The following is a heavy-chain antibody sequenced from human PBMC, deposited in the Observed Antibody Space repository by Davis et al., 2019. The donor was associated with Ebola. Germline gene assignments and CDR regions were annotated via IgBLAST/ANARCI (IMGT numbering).Heavy chain of an antibody. CDR3: ARDFGGGNYYFDY. CDR1: GGSFSSHP. CDR2: IIPIFDTP. V-gene: IGHV1-69*13. Sequence: SSVKVSCKTSGGSFSSHPISWVRQAPRQGLEWMGGIIPIFDTPHYAKKFQGRITITADASTSTAYMELSSLRSEDTATYFCARDFGGGNYYFDYWGPGTPVTVSS. D-gene: IGHD3-16*01. J-gene: IGHJ4*02.